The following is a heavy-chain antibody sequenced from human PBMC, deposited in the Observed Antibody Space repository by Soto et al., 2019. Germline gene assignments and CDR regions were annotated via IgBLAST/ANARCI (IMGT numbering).Heavy chain of an antibody. D-gene: IGHD3-3*01. V-gene: IGHV1-18*01. CDR1: GYTFTNSG. Sequence: QVQLVQSGAEVKKPGASVKVSCKASGYTFTNSGISWVRQAPGQGLEWMGWISTDNGNTNYAQHLQGRVSMTTDTSTSTAYMALRSLRSEDTAVYYCARDQGITTFGVYSMYYYGMDVWGQGTTVTVSS. CDR2: ISTDNGNT. J-gene: IGHJ6*02. CDR3: ARDQGITTFGVYSMYYYGMDV.